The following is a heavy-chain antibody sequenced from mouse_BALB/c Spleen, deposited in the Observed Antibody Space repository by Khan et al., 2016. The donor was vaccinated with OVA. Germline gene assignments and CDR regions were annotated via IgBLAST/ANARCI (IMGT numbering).Heavy chain of an antibody. CDR1: GLSLTSYG. CDR2: IWAGGST. V-gene: IGHV2-9*02. J-gene: IGHJ2*01. D-gene: IGHD1-3*01. CDR3: ARLEDI. Sequence: VELVESGPGLVAPSQSLSITCTVSGLSLTSYGVHWVRQPPGKGLEWLGVIWAGGSTNYNSAFLFRLSISKDNSKSHAFLKMNSLPTDATAMYYCARLEDIWGQGTTLTVSS.